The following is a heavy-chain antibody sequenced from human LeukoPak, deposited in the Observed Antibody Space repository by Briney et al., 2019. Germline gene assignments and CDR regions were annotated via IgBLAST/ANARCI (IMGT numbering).Heavy chain of an antibody. Sequence: GGSLRLSCAASGFTVSSNDMSWVRQAPGKGLECISVIYSGGSTDYADSVKGRFTISRDNSKNTLYLQMNSLRAEDTAVYYCAKDRLGYCSSTTCYGFDYWGQGTLVTVSS. D-gene: IGHD2-2*01. CDR3: AKDRLGYCSSTTCYGFDY. J-gene: IGHJ4*02. V-gene: IGHV3-53*05. CDR2: IYSGGST. CDR1: GFTVSSND.